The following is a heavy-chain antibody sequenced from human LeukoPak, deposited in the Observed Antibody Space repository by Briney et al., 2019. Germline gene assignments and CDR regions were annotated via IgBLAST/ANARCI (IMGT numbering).Heavy chain of an antibody. V-gene: IGHV1-69*04. CDR1: GGTFSSYA. D-gene: IGHD6-13*01. CDR3: ASPGTRQQLVPGGYYDYGTEI. J-gene: IGHJ6*01. CDR2: LIPNLGIA. Sequence: SVNVSCKASGGTFSSYAISWVRQAPGQGLEWMGRLIPNLGIANYAQQFQGRVTITADKSTSTAYLELSSMRSEDTAVYYCASPGTRQQLVPGGYYDYGTEISGQGATVTVSP.